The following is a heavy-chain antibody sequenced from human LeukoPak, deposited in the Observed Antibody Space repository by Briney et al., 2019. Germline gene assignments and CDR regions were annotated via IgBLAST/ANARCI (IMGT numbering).Heavy chain of an antibody. D-gene: IGHD2-8*01. V-gene: IGHV3-43*01. Sequence: GRSLRLSCAASGFTFDDYTMDWVRQAPGKGLEWVSLISWDGGSTYYADSVKGRFTISRDNSKNSLYLQMNSLRTEDTALYYCAKMGYCTNGVCFDPTDYWGQGTLVTVSS. CDR1: GFTFDDYT. J-gene: IGHJ4*02. CDR3: AKMGYCTNGVCFDPTDY. CDR2: ISWDGGST.